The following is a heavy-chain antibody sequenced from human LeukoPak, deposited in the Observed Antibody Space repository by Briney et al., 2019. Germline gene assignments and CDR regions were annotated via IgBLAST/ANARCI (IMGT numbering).Heavy chain of an antibody. CDR2: ISAYNGNT. Sequence: ASVNVSCTASGYTFTNYGISWVRQAPGQGLEWMGWISAYNGNTNYAQKLQGRVTMTTDTSTSTAYMELRSLRSDDTAVYYCARSYYYYDSSGYFYLDYWGQGTLVTVSS. J-gene: IGHJ4*02. CDR1: GYTFTNYG. D-gene: IGHD3-22*01. CDR3: ARSYYYYDSSGYFYLDY. V-gene: IGHV1-18*01.